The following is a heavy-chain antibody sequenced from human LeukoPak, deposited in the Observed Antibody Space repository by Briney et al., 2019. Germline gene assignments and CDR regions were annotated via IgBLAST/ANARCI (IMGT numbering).Heavy chain of an antibody. D-gene: IGHD3-9*01. V-gene: IGHV3-23*01. CDR3: AKLPYFAYFDY. CDR2: ISGSGGSI. CDR1: GFTFSNYN. J-gene: IGHJ4*02. Sequence: GGSLRLSCAASGFTFSNYNMNWVRQAPGKGLEWVSAISGSGGSIYYADSVKGWSTISRDNSKNTLYLQMNSLRAEDTAVYHCAKLPYFAYFDYWGQGTLVSVSS.